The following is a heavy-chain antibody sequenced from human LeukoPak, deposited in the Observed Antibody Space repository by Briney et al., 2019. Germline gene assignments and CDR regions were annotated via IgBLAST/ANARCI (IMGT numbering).Heavy chain of an antibody. Sequence: GGSLRLSCAASGFTFSSSAMNWVRQAPGKGLEWVSLISGSTGSTYYADSVKGRFTISRDNSKNTLYLQMNSLRAEDTAVYYCAKYPRFTYGNYWGQGTLVTVSS. J-gene: IGHJ4*02. CDR1: GFTFSSSA. D-gene: IGHD5-18*01. CDR3: AKYPRFTYGNY. CDR2: ISGSTGST. V-gene: IGHV3-23*01.